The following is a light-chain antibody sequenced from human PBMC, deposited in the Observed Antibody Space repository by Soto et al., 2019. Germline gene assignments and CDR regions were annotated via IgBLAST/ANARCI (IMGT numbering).Light chain of an antibody. V-gene: IGLV2-14*03. Sequence: QSELNKPASGNGSPVQSITISCNGNSSDVGGYNYVSWYQHHPGKVPQLMIYDVSNRPSGVSNRFSGSKSGNTASLTISGLQAEDEADYYCYSYTSSNSYVFGTGTKVTVL. CDR1: SSDVGGYNY. J-gene: IGLJ1*01. CDR3: YSYTSSNSYV. CDR2: DVS.